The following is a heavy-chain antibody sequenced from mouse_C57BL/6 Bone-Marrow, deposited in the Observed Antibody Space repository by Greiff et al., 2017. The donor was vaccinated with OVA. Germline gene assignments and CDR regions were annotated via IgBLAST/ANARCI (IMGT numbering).Heavy chain of an antibody. J-gene: IGHJ4*01. D-gene: IGHD1-1*01. CDR3: ASYYYGSRDYYAMDY. CDR1: GYTFTSYW. CDR2: IYPSDSET. V-gene: IGHV1-61*01. Sequence: QVQLQQPGAELVRPGSSVKLSCKASGYTFTSYWMDWVKQRPGQGLEWIGNIYPSDSETHYNQKFKDKATLTVDKSSSTAYMQLSSLTSEDSAVYYCASYYYGSRDYYAMDYWGQGTSVTVSS.